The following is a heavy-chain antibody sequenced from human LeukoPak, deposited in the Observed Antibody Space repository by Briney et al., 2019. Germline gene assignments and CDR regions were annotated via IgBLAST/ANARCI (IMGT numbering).Heavy chain of an antibody. J-gene: IGHJ4*02. Sequence: SETLSLTCAVSGGSISSSNWWSWVRQPPGKGLEWIGEIYHGGSTNYNPSLKSRVTISVDKSKNQFSLKLSSVTAADTAVYYCARFCSGGSCYRRYFDYWGQGTLVTVSS. V-gene: IGHV4-4*02. CDR3: ARFCSGGSCYRRYFDY. D-gene: IGHD2-15*01. CDR1: GGSISSSNW. CDR2: IYHGGST.